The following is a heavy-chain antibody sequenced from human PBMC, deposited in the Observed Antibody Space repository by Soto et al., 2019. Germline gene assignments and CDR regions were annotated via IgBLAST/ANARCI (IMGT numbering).Heavy chain of an antibody. J-gene: IGHJ4*02. CDR1: GGSISSYY. CDR3: ARGFEAGTFDY. V-gene: IGHV4-59*01. Sequence: SETLSLTCTVSGGSISSYYWSWIRQPPGKGLEXXGXXYXXXXXNXXPSLKSRVTVSVDTSKNQFSLKLSSVTAADTAVYYCARGFEAGTFDYWGQGTLVTVSS. CDR2: XYXXXXX. D-gene: IGHD6-13*01.